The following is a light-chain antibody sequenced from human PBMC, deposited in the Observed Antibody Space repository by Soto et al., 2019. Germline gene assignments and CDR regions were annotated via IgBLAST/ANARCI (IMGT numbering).Light chain of an antibody. CDR2: GAS. Sequence: IVLTQSPGTLSLSPGERATLSCRASQSVSSSYLGWYQQKPGQAPRLLIFGASSRATGIPDRFSGSGSESDFTLTITRLEPEDFAVYYCQQYSDSAWTFGQGTKVDIK. CDR1: QSVSSSY. CDR3: QQYSDSAWT. V-gene: IGKV3-20*01. J-gene: IGKJ1*01.